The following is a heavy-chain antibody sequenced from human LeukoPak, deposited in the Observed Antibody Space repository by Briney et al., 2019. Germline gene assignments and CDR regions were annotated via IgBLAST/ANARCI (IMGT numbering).Heavy chain of an antibody. V-gene: IGHV4-39*07. CDR2: IYYSGST. J-gene: IGHJ3*02. CDR1: GGSISSSSYY. Sequence: SETLSLTCTVSGGSISSSSYYWGWIRQPPGKGLEWIGSIYYSGSTYYNPSLKSRVTISVDTSKNQFSLKLSSVTAADTAVYYCARGLCSGGSCYPRIAFDIWGQGTMVTVSS. CDR3: ARGLCSGGSCYPRIAFDI. D-gene: IGHD2-15*01.